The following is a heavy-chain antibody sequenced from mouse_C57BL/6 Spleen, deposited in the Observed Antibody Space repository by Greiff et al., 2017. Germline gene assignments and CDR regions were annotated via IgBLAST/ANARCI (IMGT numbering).Heavy chain of an antibody. Sequence: QVQLKQPGAELVKPGASVKLSCKASGYTFTSYWMHWVKQRPGRGLEWIGRIDPNSGGTKYNEKFKSKATLTVDKPSSTAYMQLSSLTSEDSAVYYCASPYDGYYEFAYWGQGTLVTVSA. CDR2: IDPNSGGT. CDR1: GYTFTSYW. J-gene: IGHJ3*01. D-gene: IGHD2-3*01. V-gene: IGHV1-72*01. CDR3: ASPYDGYYEFAY.